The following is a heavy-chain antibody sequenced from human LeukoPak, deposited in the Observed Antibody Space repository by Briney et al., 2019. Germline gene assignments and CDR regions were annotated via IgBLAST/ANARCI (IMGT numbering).Heavy chain of an antibody. V-gene: IGHV3-23*01. CDR2: ISGSGGST. CDR1: GFTFSGYA. J-gene: IGHJ4*02. D-gene: IGHD6-19*01. Sequence: PGGSLRLSCAASGFTFSGYAMSWVRQAPGKGLEWVSAISGSGGSTYYADSVKGRFTISRDNAKNTLFLQMNGLRAEDTAVYYCARVSLSSGCLSNWGQGTLVTVSS. CDR3: ARVSLSSGCLSN.